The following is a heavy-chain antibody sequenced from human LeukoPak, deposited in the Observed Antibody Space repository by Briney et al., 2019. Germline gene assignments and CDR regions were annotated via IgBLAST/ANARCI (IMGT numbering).Heavy chain of an antibody. V-gene: IGHV3-9*01. D-gene: IGHD5-12*01. J-gene: IGHJ4*02. CDR3: ARGRGDSYFDY. CDR2: TSWNSGSI. Sequence: GGSLRLSCAASGFRFDDYAMHWVRQAPGKGLEWVSGTSWNSGSIGYADSVKGRFTISRDNAKNSLYLQMNSLRAEDTAVYYCARGRGDSYFDYWGQGTLVTVSS. CDR1: GFRFDDYA.